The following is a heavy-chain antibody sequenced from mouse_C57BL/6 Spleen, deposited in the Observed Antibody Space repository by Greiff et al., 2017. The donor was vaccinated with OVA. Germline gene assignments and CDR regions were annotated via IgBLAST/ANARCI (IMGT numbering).Heavy chain of an antibody. V-gene: IGHV1-50*01. J-gene: IGHJ4*01. Sequence: QVQLQQSGAELVKPGASVKLSCKASGYTFTSYWMQWVKQRPGQGLEWIGEIDPSDSYTNYNQKFKGKATLTVDTSSSTAYMQLSSLTSEDSAVYYCARGMYYDYDVTYAMDYWGQGTSVTVSS. D-gene: IGHD2-4*01. CDR1: GYTFTSYW. CDR3: ARGMYYDYDVTYAMDY. CDR2: IDPSDSYT.